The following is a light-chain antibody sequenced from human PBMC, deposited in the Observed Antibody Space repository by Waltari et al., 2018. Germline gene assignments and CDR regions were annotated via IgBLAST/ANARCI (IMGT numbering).Light chain of an antibody. CDR1: QSLLHSNGYNY. J-gene: IGKJ2*01. CDR3: MQTLQTPYT. V-gene: IGKV2-28*01. CDR2: LGS. Sequence: DIVLTQTPLSLPVTPGEPASISCSSSQSLLHSNGYNYLDWYLQKPGQSPQVVVFLGSRRASGVPDRISGSGSGTEFILRITRVEAADVGIYHCMQTLQTPYTFGQGTKLEI.